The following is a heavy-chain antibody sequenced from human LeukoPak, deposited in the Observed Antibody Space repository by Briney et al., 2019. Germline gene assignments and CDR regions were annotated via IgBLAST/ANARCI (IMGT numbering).Heavy chain of an antibody. D-gene: IGHD1-7*01. CDR3: ARDLRETGTTERHYYYMDV. Sequence: GASVKVSCKASGYTFTSYYMHWVRQAPGQGLEWMGIINPSGGSTSYAQKFQGRVTMTRDTSTSTVYMELSSLRSEDTAVYYRARDLRETGTTERHYYYMDVWGKGTTVTVSS. J-gene: IGHJ6*03. CDR2: INPSGGST. CDR1: GYTFTSYY. V-gene: IGHV1-46*01.